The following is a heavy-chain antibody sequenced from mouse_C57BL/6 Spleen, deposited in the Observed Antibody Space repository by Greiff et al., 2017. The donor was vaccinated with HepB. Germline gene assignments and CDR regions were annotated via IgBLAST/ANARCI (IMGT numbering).Heavy chain of an antibody. D-gene: IGHD1-1*01. V-gene: IGHV3-6*01. Sequence: VQLQQSGPGLVKPSQSLSLTCSVTGYSITSGYYWNWIRQFPGNKLEWMGYISYDGSNNYNPSLKNRISITRDTSKNQFFLKLNSVTTEDTATYYCARYDTTVVAESPYWYFDVWGTGTTVTVSS. CDR1: GYSITSGYY. CDR3: ARYDTTVVAESPYWYFDV. CDR2: ISYDGSN. J-gene: IGHJ1*03.